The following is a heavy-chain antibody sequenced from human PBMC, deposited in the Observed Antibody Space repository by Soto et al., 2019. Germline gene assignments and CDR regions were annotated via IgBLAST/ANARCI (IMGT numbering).Heavy chain of an antibody. J-gene: IGHJ6*02. Sequence: GGSLRLSCAASGFTFSGYDMHWVRQATGKGLEWVSAIGTAGDPYYPGSVKGRFTISRENAKNSLYLQMNSLRAGDTAVYYCAREKCSSTKCYGMDVWGQGTPVTVSS. CDR3: AREKCSSTKCYGMDV. D-gene: IGHD2-2*01. CDR2: IGTAGDP. CDR1: GFTFSGYD. V-gene: IGHV3-13*05.